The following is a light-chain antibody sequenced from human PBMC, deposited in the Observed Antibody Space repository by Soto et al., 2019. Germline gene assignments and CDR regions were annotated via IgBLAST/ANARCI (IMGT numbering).Light chain of an antibody. CDR2: SNH. CDR3: AAWDDSLNGWV. J-gene: IGLJ3*02. CDR1: SSNIGSNP. Sequence: QSVLTQPPSASGTPGQRVTISCSGSSSNIGSNPVNWYQQLPGTAPKPLIYSNHHRPSGVPDRFSGPKSGTSASLAISGLQSEDEADYYCAAWDDSLNGWVFGGGTNVTVL. V-gene: IGLV1-44*01.